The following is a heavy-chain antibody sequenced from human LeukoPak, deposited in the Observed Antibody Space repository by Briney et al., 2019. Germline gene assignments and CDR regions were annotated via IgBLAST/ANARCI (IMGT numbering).Heavy chain of an antibody. J-gene: IGHJ6*03. CDR3: ARGYSGYDLVDNYYYYYMDV. CDR2: IYYSGST. D-gene: IGHD5-12*01. Sequence: PSETLSLTCTVSGGSISSSSYYWGWIRQPPGKGLEWIGSIYYSGSTYYNPSLKSRVTISVDTSKNQFSLKLSSVTAADTAVYYCARGYSGYDLVDNYYYYYMDVWGKGTTVTISS. V-gene: IGHV4-39*07. CDR1: GGSISSSSYY.